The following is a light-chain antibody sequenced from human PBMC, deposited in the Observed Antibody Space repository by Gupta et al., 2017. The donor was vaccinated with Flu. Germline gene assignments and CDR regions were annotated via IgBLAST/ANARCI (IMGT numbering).Light chain of an antibody. CDR1: SSNIGNNY. J-gene: IGLJ1*01. Sequence: QSVLTQPPSVSAAPGQKVTISCSGSSSNIGNNYVSWYQQLPGTAPKLLSDEKNKRPSGIPDRFSGSKSGTSATLGITGLQTGDEADYYCGTWDSSLSALYVFGTGTKVTVL. V-gene: IGLV1-51*02. CDR2: EKN. CDR3: GTWDSSLSALYV.